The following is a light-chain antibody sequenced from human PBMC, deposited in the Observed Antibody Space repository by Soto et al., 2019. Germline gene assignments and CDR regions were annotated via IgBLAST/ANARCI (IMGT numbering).Light chain of an antibody. CDR3: SSYRSSNTVV. CDR1: SSDVGGYNY. CDR2: DVS. V-gene: IGLV2-14*01. Sequence: QSVLTQPASVSGSPGQSITISCTGTSSDVGGYNYVTWYQQHPGNAPKLMIYDVSNRPSGVPNRFSGSKSGNTASLTISGLQAEDEADYYCSSYRSSNTVVFGGGTKLTVL. J-gene: IGLJ2*01.